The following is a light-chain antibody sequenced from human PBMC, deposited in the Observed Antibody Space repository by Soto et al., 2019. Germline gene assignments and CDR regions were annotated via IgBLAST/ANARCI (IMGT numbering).Light chain of an antibody. Sequence: DIVMTQSPDSLAVSLGERATINCKSSQSILYSSKNKNYLAWYHQKPGQPPKLLIYWASTRESGVPDRFSGSGSGTDFTLTISSLQAEDVAVYYCQQYYSTPLTFGGGTKVEIK. CDR3: QQYYSTPLT. CDR2: WAS. J-gene: IGKJ4*01. V-gene: IGKV4-1*01. CDR1: QSILYSSKNKNY.